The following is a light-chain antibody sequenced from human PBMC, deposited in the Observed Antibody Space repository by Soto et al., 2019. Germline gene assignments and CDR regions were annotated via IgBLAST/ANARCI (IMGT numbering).Light chain of an antibody. J-gene: IGKJ4*01. CDR2: GAS. Sequence: EIGLTQSPGTLSVSPGERATHTCRASQSVGRNYLAWYQQRPGQAPRLLIYGASSRATGIPYRFSGSGSGTDFTLTIRRLEPEDFAVYYCQQYASSPLTFGGGTKVETK. CDR1: QSVGRNY. CDR3: QQYASSPLT. V-gene: IGKV3-20*01.